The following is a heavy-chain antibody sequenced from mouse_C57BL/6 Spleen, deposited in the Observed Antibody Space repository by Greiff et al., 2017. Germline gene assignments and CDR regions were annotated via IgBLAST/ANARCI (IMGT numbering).Heavy chain of an antibody. J-gene: IGHJ3*01. V-gene: IGHV5-4*01. D-gene: IGHD2-2*01. Sequence: EVKLVESGGGLVKPGGSLKLSCAASGFTFSSYAMSWVRQTPEKRLEWVATISDGGSYTYYPDNVKGRFTISRDNAKNNLYLQMSHLKSEDTAMYYCARDNYGYGRAWFAYWGQGTLVTVSA. CDR3: ARDNYGYGRAWFAY. CDR1: GFTFSSYA. CDR2: ISDGGSYT.